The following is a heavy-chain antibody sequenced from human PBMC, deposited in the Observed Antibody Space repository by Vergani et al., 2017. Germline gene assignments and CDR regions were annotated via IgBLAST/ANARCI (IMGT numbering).Heavy chain of an antibody. V-gene: IGHV1-2*02. D-gene: IGHD2-15*01. Sequence: QVQLVQSGAEVKKPGASVKVSCKASGYTFTGYYMHWVRQAPGQGLEWMGWINPNSGGTNYAQKFQGRVTMTRDTSISTAYMELRSRRSDDTAVYYCARDGYCSGGSFYSWYYGMDVWGQGTTVTVSS. CDR1: GYTFTGYY. CDR3: ARDGYCSGGSFYSWYYGMDV. CDR2: INPNSGGT. J-gene: IGHJ6*02.